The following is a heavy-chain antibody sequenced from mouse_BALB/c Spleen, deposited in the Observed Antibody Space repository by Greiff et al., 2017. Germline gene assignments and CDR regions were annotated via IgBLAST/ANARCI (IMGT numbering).Heavy chain of an antibody. J-gene: IGHJ3*01. CDR2: ISSGSSTI. V-gene: IGHV5-17*02. D-gene: IGHD1-2*01. CDR1: GFTFSSFG. CDR3: AKEKYGSFAY. Sequence: EVKLVESGGGLVQPGGSRKLSCAASGFTFSSFGMHWVRQAPEKGLEWVAYISSGSSTIYYADTVKGRFTISRDNPKNTLFLQMTSLRSEDTAMYYCAKEKYGSFAYWGQGTLVTVSA.